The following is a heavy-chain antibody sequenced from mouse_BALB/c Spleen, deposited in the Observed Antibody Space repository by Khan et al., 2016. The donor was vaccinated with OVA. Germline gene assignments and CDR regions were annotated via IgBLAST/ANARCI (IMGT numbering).Heavy chain of an antibody. CDR3: ARHQFPLSMDS. V-gene: IGHV2-6-2*01. J-gene: IGHJ4*01. Sequence: QVQLKESGPDLVAPSQSLSITCTVSGFSLTSYAIHWVRQPPGKGLEWLVVIWSDGSTTYNSALKYRLSIIKDNSKSQVFLQLTSLQTDDTAMYYCARHQFPLSMDSWGQGTSVTVSS. CDR2: IWSDGST. CDR1: GFSLTSYA.